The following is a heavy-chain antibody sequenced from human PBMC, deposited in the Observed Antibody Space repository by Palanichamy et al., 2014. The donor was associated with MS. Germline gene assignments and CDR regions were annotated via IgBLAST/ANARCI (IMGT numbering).Heavy chain of an antibody. CDR1: GGSIVTGTYS. CDR2: IFHMGGT. J-gene: IGHJ3*02. Sequence: QLQLQESGSGLVKPSQTLSLTCTVSGGSIVTGTYSWSWIRQPPGKSLEWIGYIFHMGGTNYNPSLKSRVALSIDKSKNEFSLKVTSVIAADTAVYFCARGGSRYYGSEPHAFDIWGLGTMVTVSS. CDR3: ARGGSRYYGSEPHAFDI. V-gene: IGHV4-30-2*01. D-gene: IGHD3-10*01.